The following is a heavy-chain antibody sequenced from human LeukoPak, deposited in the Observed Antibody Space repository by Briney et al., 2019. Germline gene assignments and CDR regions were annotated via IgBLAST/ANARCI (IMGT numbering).Heavy chain of an antibody. D-gene: IGHD2-2*01. J-gene: IGHJ5*02. CDR2: IYYSGST. CDR1: GGSISSSSYY. V-gene: IGHV4-39*07. Sequence: SETLSLTCTVSGGSISSSSYYWGWIRQPPGKGLEWIGSIYYSGSTNYNPSLKSRVTISVDTSKNQLSLKLSSVTAADTAVYYCARGSRYCSSTSCQGNWFDPWGQGTLVTVSS. CDR3: ARGSRYCSSTSCQGNWFDP.